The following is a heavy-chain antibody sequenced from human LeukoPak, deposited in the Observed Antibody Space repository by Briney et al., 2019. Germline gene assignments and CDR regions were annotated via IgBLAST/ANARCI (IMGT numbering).Heavy chain of an antibody. CDR2: ISSGSSYI. Sequence: GGSLRLSCAASGFTFSSYSMNWVRQAPGKGLEWVSSISSGSSYIYYADSVKGRFTISRDNAKNSLYLQMNSLRAEDTAVYYCARDRWELTFDYWGQGTLVTVSS. D-gene: IGHD1-26*01. J-gene: IGHJ4*02. V-gene: IGHV3-21*01. CDR1: GFTFSSYS. CDR3: ARDRWELTFDY.